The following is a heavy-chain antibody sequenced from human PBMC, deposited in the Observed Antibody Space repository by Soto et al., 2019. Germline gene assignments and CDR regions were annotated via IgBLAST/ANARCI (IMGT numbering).Heavy chain of an antibody. CDR1: GGSFSGYY. CDR2: INHSGST. Sequence: QVQLQQWGAGLLKPSETLSLTCAVYGGSFSGYYWSWIRQPPGKGLEWIGEINHSGSTNYNPSLMRRFTKAVYTSQNQFSLKLSSVTAADTAVYYCARSSAYCGGDCYFFDYWGQGTLVTVSS. CDR3: ARSSAYCGGDCYFFDY. J-gene: IGHJ4*02. V-gene: IGHV4-34*01. D-gene: IGHD2-21*02.